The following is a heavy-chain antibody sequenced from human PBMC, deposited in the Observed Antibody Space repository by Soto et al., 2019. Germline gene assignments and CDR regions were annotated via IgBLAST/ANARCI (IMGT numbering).Heavy chain of an antibody. D-gene: IGHD2-21*02. CDR2: ITGNAANT. J-gene: IGHJ4*02. Sequence: PGGSLRLSCSASRFTFGGYAMSWVRQAPGKGLGWVSGITGNAANTVYADSVKGRFTISRDNSKNALYLQLNSLRAEDTAVYFCAKAARDCGGDCYSSYFDPWGQGALVTVSS. CDR3: AKAARDCGGDCYSSYFDP. V-gene: IGHV3-23*01. CDR1: RFTFGGYA.